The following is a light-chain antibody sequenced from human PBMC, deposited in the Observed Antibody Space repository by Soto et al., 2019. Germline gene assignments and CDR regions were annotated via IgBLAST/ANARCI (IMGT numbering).Light chain of an antibody. J-gene: IGLJ2*01. CDR1: SSDVGGYNY. CDR2: EVS. Sequence: QSALTQPPSASGSPGQSVTISCTGTSSDVGGYNYVSWYQQHPGKAPKLMIYEVSKRPSGVPDRFSGSKSGNTASLTVSGLQAWDEAGYYCSSYAGSNNLVFGGGTKLTVL. V-gene: IGLV2-8*01. CDR3: SSYAGSNNLV.